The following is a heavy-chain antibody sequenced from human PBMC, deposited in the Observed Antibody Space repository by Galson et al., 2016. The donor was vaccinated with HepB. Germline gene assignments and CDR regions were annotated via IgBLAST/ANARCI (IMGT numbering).Heavy chain of an antibody. CDR3: AGYCSSNRYYVGGGFRDNWFDP. J-gene: IGHJ5*02. CDR1: GGSISSDY. V-gene: IGHV4-59*01. D-gene: IGHD2-2*01. CDR2: IYYDGST. Sequence: SETLSLTCTVSGGSISSDYWSWIRQPPGKGLEWIGYIYYDGSTNYNPSLKSRLTISVDTSKNQFSLKLSSVTAADTAVYYWAGYCSSNRYYVGGGFRDNWFDPWGQGTLVTVSS.